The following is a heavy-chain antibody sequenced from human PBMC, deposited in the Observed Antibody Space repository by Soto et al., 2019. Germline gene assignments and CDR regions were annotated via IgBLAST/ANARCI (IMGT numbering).Heavy chain of an antibody. CDR3: ARDGYGDPYFYYGLDV. D-gene: IGHD4-17*01. V-gene: IGHV3-23*01. Sequence: PGGSLRLSCAPSGFTFRDFAMIWVRQAPGKRLEWVSAISGSGETPYYADSVKGRFTISRDNARNSLYLQMNSLRAEDTAVYYCARDGYGDPYFYYGLDVWGQGTTVTVSS. CDR1: GFTFRDFA. J-gene: IGHJ6*02. CDR2: ISGSGETP.